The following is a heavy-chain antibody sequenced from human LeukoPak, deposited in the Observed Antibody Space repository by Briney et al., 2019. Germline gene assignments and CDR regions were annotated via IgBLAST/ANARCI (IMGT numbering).Heavy chain of an antibody. CDR1: GGTFSSYA. CDR3: ASGGTGTLSRGGASNWFDP. J-gene: IGHJ5*02. D-gene: IGHD1-1*01. CDR2: IIPIFGTA. V-gene: IGHV1-69*13. Sequence: SVKVSCKASGGTFSSYAISWVRQAPGQGLEWMGGIIPIFGTANYAQKFQGRVTITADESTSTAYMELSSLRSDDTAVYYCASGGTGTLSRGGASNWFDPWGQGTLVTVSS.